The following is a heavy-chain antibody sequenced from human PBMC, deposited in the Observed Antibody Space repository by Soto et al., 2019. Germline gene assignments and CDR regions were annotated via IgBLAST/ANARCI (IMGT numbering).Heavy chain of an antibody. CDR1: GFTFSSYA. Sequence: PGGSLRLSCAASGFTFSSYAMHWVRQAPGKGLEWVAVISYDGSNKYYADSVKGRFTISRDNSKNTLYLQMNSLRAEDTAVYYCARSYCTNGVWSCYGMDVWGQGTTVTDSS. V-gene: IGHV3-30-3*01. J-gene: IGHJ6*02. CDR2: ISYDGSNK. D-gene: IGHD2-8*01. CDR3: ARSYCTNGVWSCYGMDV.